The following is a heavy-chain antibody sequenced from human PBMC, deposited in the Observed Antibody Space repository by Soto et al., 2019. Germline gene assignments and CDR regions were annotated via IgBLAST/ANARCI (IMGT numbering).Heavy chain of an antibody. V-gene: IGHV3-33*01. J-gene: IGHJ4*02. Sequence: QAQLVESGGGVVQPGRSLRLSCAASGFTFSSYGMHWVRQAPGKGLEWVAVIWYDGSNKYYADSLKGRFTISRDNSKNTLYRQMNSLRAEDTAVYYCARDLEAEVLATTYDFDYWGQGTLVTVSS. CDR1: GFTFSSYG. CDR2: IWYDGSNK. D-gene: IGHD1-1*01. CDR3: ARDLEAEVLATTYDFDY.